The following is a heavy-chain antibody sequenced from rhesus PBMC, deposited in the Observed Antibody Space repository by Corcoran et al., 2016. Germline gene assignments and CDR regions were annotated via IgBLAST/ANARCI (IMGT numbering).Heavy chain of an antibody. CDR1: GYTFTDYY. CDR3: ATRRIATTGILFDY. D-gene: IGHD6-31*01. CDR2: IDPEDGEA. J-gene: IGHJ4*01. V-gene: IGHV1-111*02. Sequence: EVQLVQSGAEVKKPGASVKISCKASGYTFTDYYMHWVRQAPGNGLEWMGRIDPEDGEATHAQKFQDRVTITADTSTDTAYMELSSLRSEDTAVYYCATRRIATTGILFDYWGQGVLVTVSS.